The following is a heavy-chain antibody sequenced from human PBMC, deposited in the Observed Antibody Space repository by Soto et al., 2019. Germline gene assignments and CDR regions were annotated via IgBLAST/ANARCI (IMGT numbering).Heavy chain of an antibody. CDR2: IRSKANIYAT. V-gene: IGHV3-73*01. CDR3: ARLFAYGDAFDI. Sequence: EVQLVESGGGLVQPGGSLKLSCAASGFTYSGSAMHWVRQASGKGLEWVGRIRSKANIYATAYAASVKGRFTISRDDSKNTAYLQMNSLKTEDTAVYFCARLFAYGDAFDIWGQGTMVTVSS. D-gene: IGHD4-17*01. J-gene: IGHJ3*02. CDR1: GFTYSGSA.